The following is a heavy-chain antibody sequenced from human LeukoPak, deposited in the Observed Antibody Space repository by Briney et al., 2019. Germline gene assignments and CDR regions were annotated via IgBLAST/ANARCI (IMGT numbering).Heavy chain of an antibody. D-gene: IGHD5-24*01. Sequence: SQTLSLTCTVSGGSISSGSYCWNWIRQPAGKGLEWIGRIYTSGSTNYNPSLKSRVTISVDTSKNQFSLKLSSVTAADTAVYYCARGGRDGYNNWFDPWGQGTLVTVSS. J-gene: IGHJ5*02. CDR2: IYTSGST. V-gene: IGHV4-61*02. CDR1: GGSISSGSYC. CDR3: ARGGRDGYNNWFDP.